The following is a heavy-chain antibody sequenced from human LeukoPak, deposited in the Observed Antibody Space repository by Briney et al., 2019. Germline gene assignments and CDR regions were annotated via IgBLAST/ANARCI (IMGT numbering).Heavy chain of an antibody. V-gene: IGHV4-34*01. CDR3: ARDLLSGGAIDY. Sequence: SETLSLTCAVYGGSFSGYYWSWIRQPPGKGLEWIGEVNHSESTKYNPSLKSRVTISVDTSKNQFSLKLSSVTAADTAVYYCARDLLSGGAIDYWGQGTLVTVSS. CDR2: VNHSEST. CDR1: GGSFSGYY. D-gene: IGHD2-21*01. J-gene: IGHJ4*02.